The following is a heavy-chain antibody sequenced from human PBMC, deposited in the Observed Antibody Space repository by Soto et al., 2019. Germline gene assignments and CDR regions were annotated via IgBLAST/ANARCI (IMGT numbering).Heavy chain of an antibody. CDR2: MNPNSGNT. CDR1: GYTFTSYD. J-gene: IGHJ6*03. D-gene: IGHD3-3*01. V-gene: IGHV1-8*01. CDR3: ARVGGTYYDFWSGYYIGHYYYYMDV. Sequence: ASVKVSCKASGYTFTSYDINWVRQATGQGLEWMGWMNPNSGNTGYAQKFQGRVTMTRNTSISTAYMELSSLRSEDTAVYYCARVGGTYYDFWSGYYIGHYYYYMDVWGKGTTVTVSS.